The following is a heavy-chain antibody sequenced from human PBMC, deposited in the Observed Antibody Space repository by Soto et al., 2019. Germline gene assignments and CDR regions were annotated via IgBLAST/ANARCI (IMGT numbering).Heavy chain of an antibody. CDR1: GASISSCAW. D-gene: IGHD2-2*02. CDR2: IHHSGAT. CDR3: ATRDYTASPY. J-gene: IGHJ4*02. Sequence: QVQLQESGPGLVKPSGTLSLTCAVPGASISSCAWWTWVRQPPGKGLEWIGEIHHSGATSYNSSVKSRVTISLDKSKNHFSLQLNSVTAADTAVYYCATRDYTASPYWGQGILVTVSS. V-gene: IGHV4-4*02.